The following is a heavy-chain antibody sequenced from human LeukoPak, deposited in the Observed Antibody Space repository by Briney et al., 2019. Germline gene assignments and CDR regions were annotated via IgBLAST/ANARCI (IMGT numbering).Heavy chain of an antibody. D-gene: IGHD6-13*01. Sequence: GRSQRLSCAASGFTFSDFGMHWVRQAPGKGLEWVAVIWYDGRHKYYADSVKGRFIISRDSSKNTLYLQMNSLRVEDTAVYYCARGAYSSTWFVDYWGQGALVAVTS. J-gene: IGHJ4*02. V-gene: IGHV3-33*01. CDR3: ARGAYSSTWFVDY. CDR2: IWYDGRHK. CDR1: GFTFSDFG.